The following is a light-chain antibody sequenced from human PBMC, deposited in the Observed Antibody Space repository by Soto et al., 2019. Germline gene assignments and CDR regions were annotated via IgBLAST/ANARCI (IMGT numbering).Light chain of an antibody. Sequence: FEMTQSPSALSASVGDRVTITCRASQSFGSWLAWYQQKPGQAPKLLIYDISSLEYGVPSRFSGSGSGTEFTLTISSLQPDDFATYYCQQYNLPPSSFGQGTKVDIK. J-gene: IGKJ2*01. CDR1: QSFGSW. CDR2: DIS. V-gene: IGKV1-5*01. CDR3: QQYNLPPSS.